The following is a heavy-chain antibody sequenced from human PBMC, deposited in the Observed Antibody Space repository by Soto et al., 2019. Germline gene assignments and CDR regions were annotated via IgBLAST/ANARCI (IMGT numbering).Heavy chain of an antibody. J-gene: IGHJ4*02. CDR2: IWYDGSNK. D-gene: IGHD6-13*01. CDR3: ARDARYSSSRTGLGPYFDY. V-gene: IGHV3-33*01. CDR1: GFTFSSYG. Sequence: PGGSLRLSCAASGFTFSSYGMHWVRQAPGKGLEWVAVIWYDGSNKYYADSVKGRFTISRDNSKNTLYLQMNSLRAEDTAVYYCARDARYSSSRTGLGPYFDYWGQGTLVTVSS.